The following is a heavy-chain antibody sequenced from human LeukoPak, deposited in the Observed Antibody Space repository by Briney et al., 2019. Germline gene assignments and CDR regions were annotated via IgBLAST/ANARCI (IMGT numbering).Heavy chain of an antibody. V-gene: IGHV1-24*01. Sequence: ASVNVSCKVSGYTLTELSMHWVRQAPGKGLEWMGGFDPEDGETIYAQKFQGRVTMTEDTSTDTAYMELSSLRSEDTAVYYCARRITMVRGVIIAYYYYGMDVWGQGTTVTASS. J-gene: IGHJ6*02. CDR3: ARRITMVRGVIIAYYYYGMDV. CDR1: GYTLTELS. D-gene: IGHD3-10*01. CDR2: FDPEDGET.